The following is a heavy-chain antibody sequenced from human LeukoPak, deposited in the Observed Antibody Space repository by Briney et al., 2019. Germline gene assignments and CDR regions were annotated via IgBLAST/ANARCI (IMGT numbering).Heavy chain of an antibody. J-gene: IGHJ4*02. Sequence: PSETLSLTCAVYGGSFSGYYWSWIRQPPGKGLEWIGEINHSGSTNYNPSLKSRVTISVDTSKNQFSLKLSSVTAADTAVYYCAGNIVVVTPYFDYWGQGTLVTVSS. CDR3: AGNIVVVTPYFDY. CDR2: INHSGST. V-gene: IGHV4-34*01. CDR1: GGSFSGYY. D-gene: IGHD2-21*02.